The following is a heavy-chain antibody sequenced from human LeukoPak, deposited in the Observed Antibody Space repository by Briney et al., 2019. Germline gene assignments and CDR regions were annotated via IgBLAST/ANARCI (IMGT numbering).Heavy chain of an antibody. CDR3: ARVLIVVVTEEYDAFDI. CDR1: GYSISSSNY. J-gene: IGHJ3*02. V-gene: IGHV4-38-2*01. CDR2: IHHIGNT. Sequence: SETLSLTCAVSGYSISSSNYWGWLRQPPGKGLEWIGNIHHIGNTYNNPSPKNRVTISLDTSKNQFSLKLSSVTAADTAVYYCARVLIVVVTEEYDAFDIWGQGTMATVSS. D-gene: IGHD2-21*02.